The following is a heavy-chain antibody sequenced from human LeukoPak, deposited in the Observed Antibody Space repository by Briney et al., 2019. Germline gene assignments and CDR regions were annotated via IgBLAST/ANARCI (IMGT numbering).Heavy chain of an antibody. V-gene: IGHV3-33*01. D-gene: IGHD3-16*01. CDR3: TRDADPSRHYDIFDM. CDR1: GFTFSNYG. Sequence: PGGSLRLSCVTSGFTFSNYGINWVRQAPGKGLEWVAVMWSDGITKYYKDSVKGRFTVSRDTSKNTQYLEMSSLRGEDTAIYYCTRDADPSRHYDIFDMGSQGTMATV. J-gene: IGHJ3*02. CDR2: MWSDGITK.